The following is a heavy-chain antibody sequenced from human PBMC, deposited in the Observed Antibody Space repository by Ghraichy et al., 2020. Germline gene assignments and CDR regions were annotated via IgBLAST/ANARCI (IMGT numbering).Heavy chain of an antibody. V-gene: IGHV3-7*01. Sequence: GGSLRLSCAASGFTFSDHWMSWVRQAPGKGLEWVANIRQDGGEKYYVDSVKGRFTISRDNSKNSVYLQMNSLRAEDTALYYCVRYGAGSVTTVGWFDPWGQGTLVTVSS. J-gene: IGHJ5*02. D-gene: IGHD4-23*01. CDR1: GFTFSDHW. CDR2: IRQDGGEK. CDR3: VRYGAGSVTTVGWFDP.